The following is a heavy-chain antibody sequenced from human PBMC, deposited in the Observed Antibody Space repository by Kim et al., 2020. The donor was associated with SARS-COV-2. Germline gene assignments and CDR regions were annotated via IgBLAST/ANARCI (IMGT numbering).Heavy chain of an antibody. CDR3: AREGTGGYYDSSRYFDY. Sequence: GGSLRLSCAASGFTFSSYAMHWVRQAPGKGLEYVSAISSNGGSTYYANSVKGRFTISRDNSKNTLYLQMGSLRAEDMAVYYCAREGTGGYYDSSRYFDYWGQGTLVTVSS. J-gene: IGHJ4*02. CDR2: ISSNGGST. V-gene: IGHV3-64*01. CDR1: GFTFSSYA. D-gene: IGHD3-22*01.